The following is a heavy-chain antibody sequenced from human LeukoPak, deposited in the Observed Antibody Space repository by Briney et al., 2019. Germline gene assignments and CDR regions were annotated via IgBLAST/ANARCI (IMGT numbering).Heavy chain of an antibody. CDR3: ARGGIYDILTGYYDY. V-gene: IGHV3-30*04. Sequence: GGSLRLSCAASGFTFSSYTMHWVRQAPGKGLEWVAVISYDGSIKYYADSVKGRFTISRDNSKNTLYLQMNSLRPEDTAVYYCARGGIYDILTGYYDYWGRGTLVTVSS. D-gene: IGHD3-9*01. J-gene: IGHJ4*02. CDR2: ISYDGSIK. CDR1: GFTFSSYT.